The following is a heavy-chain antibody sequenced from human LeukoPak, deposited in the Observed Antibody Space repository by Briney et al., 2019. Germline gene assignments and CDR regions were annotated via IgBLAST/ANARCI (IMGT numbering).Heavy chain of an antibody. CDR2: IKNKGEGETT. V-gene: IGHV3-15*01. CDR1: GFAFTNAW. CDR3: VWNSEHYFDF. Sequence: GGSLRLSCAASGFAFTNAWMSWVRQAPGKGLEWVGRIKNKGEGETTDYAAPVKGRFTISRDDSENTLFLQMHSLETEDTALYYCVWNSEHYFDFWGQGSLVTVSS. D-gene: IGHD1-7*01. J-gene: IGHJ4*02.